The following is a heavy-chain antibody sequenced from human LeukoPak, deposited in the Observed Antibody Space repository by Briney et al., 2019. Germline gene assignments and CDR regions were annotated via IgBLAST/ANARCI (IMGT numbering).Heavy chain of an antibody. J-gene: IGHJ4*02. Sequence: GGSLRLSCAASGFTVSSNYMSWVRQAPGKGLEWVSAISGSGGSTYYADSVKGRFTISRDNSKNTLYLQMNSLRAEDTAVYYCAKGLQQLVRAPFDYWGQGTLVTVSS. CDR3: AKGLQQLVRAPFDY. V-gene: IGHV3-23*01. CDR2: ISGSGGST. CDR1: GFTVSSNY. D-gene: IGHD6-13*01.